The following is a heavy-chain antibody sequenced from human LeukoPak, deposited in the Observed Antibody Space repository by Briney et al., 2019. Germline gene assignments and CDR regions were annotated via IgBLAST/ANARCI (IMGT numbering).Heavy chain of an antibody. CDR1: GGSISTSSSY. D-gene: IGHD3-10*01. J-gene: IGHJ3*02. CDR2: IYYSGST. Sequence: SETLSLTCTVFGGSISTSSSYWGWIRQPPGKGLEWIGSIYYSGSTYYNPSLKSRVTISVDTSKNQFSLKLSSESAADTAVYYCARGLGYGSGSYYLGFDMWGQGTMVTVSS. CDR3: ARGLGYGSGSYYLGFDM. V-gene: IGHV4-39*01.